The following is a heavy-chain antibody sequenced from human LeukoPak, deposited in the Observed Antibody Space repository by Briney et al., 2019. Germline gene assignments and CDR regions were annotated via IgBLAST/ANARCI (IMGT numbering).Heavy chain of an antibody. D-gene: IGHD5-24*01. CDR1: GYTFTSYG. V-gene: IGHV1-18*01. CDR3: ARSSGRWLQYQLFDY. Sequence: ASVKVSCKASGYTFTSYGISWVRQAPGQGLEWMGWISAYNGNTNYAQKPQGRVTMTTDTSTSTAYMELRSLRSDDTAVYYCARSSGRWLQYQLFDYWGQGTLVTVSS. J-gene: IGHJ4*02. CDR2: ISAYNGNT.